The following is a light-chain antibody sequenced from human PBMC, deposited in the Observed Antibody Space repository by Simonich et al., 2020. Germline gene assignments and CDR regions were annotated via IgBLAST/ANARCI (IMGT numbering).Light chain of an antibody. CDR1: QSLLHSDGKTN. CDR3: MQSIQLPIT. V-gene: IGKV2D-29*02. J-gene: IGKJ5*01. CDR2: EGS. Sequence: DIVMTQSQLSLPVTPGQPASISCKSSQSLLHSDGKTNLDWYLQKQGQSPQLLIYEGSNRFSGVPDRFSGSGSGTDFTLKISRVEAEDVGVYYCMQSIQLPITFGQGTRLEIK.